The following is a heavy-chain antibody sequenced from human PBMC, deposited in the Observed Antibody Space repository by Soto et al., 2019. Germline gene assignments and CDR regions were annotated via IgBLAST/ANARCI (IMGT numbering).Heavy chain of an antibody. CDR2: IYYSGST. CDR1: GGSISSGGYY. V-gene: IGHV4-31*03. Sequence: PSETLSLTCTVSGGSISSGGYYWSWIRQHPGKGLEWIGYIYYSGSTYYNPSLKSRVTISVDTSKNQFSLKLSSVTAADMAVYYCAREVPTVVTPFFLSRSWFDPWGQGTLVTVSS. J-gene: IGHJ5*02. D-gene: IGHD4-17*01. CDR3: AREVPTVVTPFFLSRSWFDP.